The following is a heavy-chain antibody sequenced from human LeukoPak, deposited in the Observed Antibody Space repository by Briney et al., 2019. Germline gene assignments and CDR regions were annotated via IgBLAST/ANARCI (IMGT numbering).Heavy chain of an antibody. Sequence: SETLSLTCTVSGGSVSSGSYYWSWLRPRPGKGLDGKGCTYCSVRSNYNPPVKPRVTISVNTSKNQFSLQLSSVTAADTAVYYCAREWAKVRGDIPPYHWFDPWGQGTLVTVSS. J-gene: IGHJ5*02. CDR2: TYCSVRS. CDR3: AREWAKVRGDIPPYHWFDP. CDR1: GGSVSSGSYY. V-gene: IGHV4-61*01. D-gene: IGHD3-10*01.